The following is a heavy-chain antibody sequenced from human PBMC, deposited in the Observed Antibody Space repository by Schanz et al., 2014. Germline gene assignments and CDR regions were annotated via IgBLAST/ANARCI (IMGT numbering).Heavy chain of an antibody. Sequence: EVQLVESGGGLVQPGGSLRLSCEASGFTFSNYNMNWVRQAPGKGLEWVSYISRSSSTIYYTDSVKGRFTISRDNAKNSVFLQMNRLRTEDTAVYYCATVGSETYSIYWYFDLWGRGTLVTVSS. CDR2: ISRSSSTI. CDR1: GFTFSNYN. V-gene: IGHV3-48*01. CDR3: ATVGSETYSIYWYFDL. D-gene: IGHD3-10*01. J-gene: IGHJ2*01.